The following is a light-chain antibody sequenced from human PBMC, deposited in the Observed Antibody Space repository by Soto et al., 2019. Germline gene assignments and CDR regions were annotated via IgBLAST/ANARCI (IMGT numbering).Light chain of an antibody. CDR1: KNDIGVYDF. V-gene: IGLV2-8*01. CDR3: RSYAGSNTYV. CDR2: EVV. J-gene: IGLJ1*01. Sequence: QSALTQPPSASGSPGESLIISCTGTKNDIGVYDFVSWYQHHPGKAPRLIIYEVVQRPSGVPDRFSGSKSGNTASLTVSGLQASDEADYFCRSYAGSNTYVFGSGTKVPVL.